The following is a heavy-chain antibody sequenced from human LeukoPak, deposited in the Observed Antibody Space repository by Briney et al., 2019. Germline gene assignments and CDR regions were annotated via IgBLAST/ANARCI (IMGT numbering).Heavy chain of an antibody. Sequence: GESLQISCKGSGYSFTRYWIGWVRQVPGKGLEWMGIIYPGDSDTRYSPSFQGQVTITADKSMSTAYLQWSSLKASDTAMYYCASLMGYPYYYYGMDVWGQGTTVTVSS. D-gene: IGHD3-9*01. CDR2: IYPGDSDT. V-gene: IGHV5-51*01. CDR1: GYSFTRYW. CDR3: ASLMGYPYYYYGMDV. J-gene: IGHJ6*02.